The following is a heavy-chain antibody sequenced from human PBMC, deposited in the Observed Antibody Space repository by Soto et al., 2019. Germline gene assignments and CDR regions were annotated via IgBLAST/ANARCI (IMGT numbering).Heavy chain of an antibody. CDR2: ISYIGGS. D-gene: IGHD3-22*01. J-gene: IGHJ4*02. V-gene: IGHV4-61*01. CDR1: AGLLERSKDV. CDR3: ASLTFFPDSRGYHFKNLDS. Sequence: SETMSLTCSVSAGLLERSKDVWNWIRQPRGRGLEGMGNISYIGGSNPNPALKSRVALSLDTFNHQFSQTLTSVTAADTAMYYCASLTFFPDSRGYHFKNLDSWGQGTLVTVHS.